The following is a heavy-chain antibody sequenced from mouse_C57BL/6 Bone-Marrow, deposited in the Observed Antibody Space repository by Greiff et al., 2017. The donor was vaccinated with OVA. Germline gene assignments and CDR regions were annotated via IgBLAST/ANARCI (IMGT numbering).Heavy chain of an antibody. CDR1: GFTFSNYW. CDR3: TYYCSSFFAY. D-gene: IGHD1-1*01. V-gene: IGHV6-3*01. J-gene: IGHJ3*01. Sequence: EVKLVESGGGLVQPGGSMKLSCVASGFTFSNYWMNWVRQSPEKGLEWVAQIRLKSDNYATHYAESVKGRFTISRDDSNSSVYLQMNNLRAEATVIYYCTYYCSSFFAYWGQGTLVTVSA. CDR2: IRLKSDNYAT.